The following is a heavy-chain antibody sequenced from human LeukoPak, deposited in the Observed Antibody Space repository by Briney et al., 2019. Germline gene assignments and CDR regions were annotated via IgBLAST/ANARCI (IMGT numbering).Heavy chain of an antibody. Sequence: GGSLRLSCAASGFTFSDNWMHWVRQAPGKGLVWVSVISSDGRSTIYADSVKGRFTISRDNAKNTLYLQMNSLRAEDTAVYFCASQLGGNVYWGQGTLVTVSS. V-gene: IGHV3-74*01. D-gene: IGHD3-16*01. CDR3: ASQLGGNVY. CDR1: GFTFSDNW. CDR2: ISSDGRST. J-gene: IGHJ4*02.